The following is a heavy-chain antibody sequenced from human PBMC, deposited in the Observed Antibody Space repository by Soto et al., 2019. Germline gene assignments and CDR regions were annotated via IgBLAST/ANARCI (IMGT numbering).Heavy chain of an antibody. D-gene: IGHD3-22*01. Sequence: GASVKVSCKASGYTFTGYYMHWVRQAPGQGLEWMGWINPNSGGTNYAQKFKGWVTMTRDTSISTAYMELSRLRSDDTAVYYCARGLKYYYDSSGTYYFDYWGQGTLVTVSS. CDR1: GYTFTGYY. CDR2: INPNSGGT. J-gene: IGHJ4*02. V-gene: IGHV1-2*04. CDR3: ARGLKYYYDSSGTYYFDY.